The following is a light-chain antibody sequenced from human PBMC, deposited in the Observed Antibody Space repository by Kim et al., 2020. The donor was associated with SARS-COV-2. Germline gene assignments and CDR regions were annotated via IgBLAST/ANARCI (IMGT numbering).Light chain of an antibody. CDR2: ASS. CDR1: QSISSH. V-gene: IGKV1-39*01. J-gene: IGKJ3*01. Sequence: DIQMTQFPSSLSVSVGDRVTITCRTTQSISSHLNWYQPKPGRAPQLLISASSTLQGWVPSRFSGSGSETDFTLTISSLQPEDFATFFCLQSYNPPFAFGPRPKVD. CDR3: LQSYNPPFA.